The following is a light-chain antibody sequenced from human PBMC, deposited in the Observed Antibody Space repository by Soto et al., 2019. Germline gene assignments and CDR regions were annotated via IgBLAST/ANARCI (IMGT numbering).Light chain of an antibody. CDR3: QQYSNWPLT. CDR2: GAS. Sequence: EIVFTQSPGTLSLSPGERATLSCRASQSVSSNYFAWYQQRPGQAPRLLIYGASTRATGVPARFSGSGSGTEFTLTINSLQSEDFALYYCQQYSNWPLTFGQGTRLEIK. J-gene: IGKJ5*01. V-gene: IGKV3-15*01. CDR1: QSVSSNY.